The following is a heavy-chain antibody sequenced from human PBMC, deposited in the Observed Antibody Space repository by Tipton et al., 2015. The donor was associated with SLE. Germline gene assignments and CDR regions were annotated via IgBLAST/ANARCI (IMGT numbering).Heavy chain of an antibody. D-gene: IGHD3-10*02. J-gene: IGHJ4*02. Sequence: TLSLTCTVSGGSISSSSYYWGWIRQHPGKGLEWIGYIYYSGSTYYNPSLKSRVTISVDTSKNQFSLKLSSVTAADTAVYYCARGGGAAYVPLDYWGQGTLVTVSS. CDR1: GGSISSSSYY. CDR3: ARGGGAAYVPLDY. V-gene: IGHV4-31*03. CDR2: IYYSGST.